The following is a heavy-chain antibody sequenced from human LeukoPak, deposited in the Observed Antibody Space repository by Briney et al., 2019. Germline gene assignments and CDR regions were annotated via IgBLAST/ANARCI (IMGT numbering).Heavy chain of an antibody. CDR1: GYRFTSHA. CDR2: INTNTGNP. D-gene: IGHD4-17*01. V-gene: IGHV7-4-1*02. CDR3: ARGNRFYGLDI. J-gene: IGHJ3*02. Sequence: ASVNVSCKASGYRFTSHAMNWVRQVTGQGLECMGWINTNTGNPTYAQRFTGRFVFSLDTSVSTAFLQINSLKAEDTAVYYCARGNRFYGLDIWGQGTMVTVSS.